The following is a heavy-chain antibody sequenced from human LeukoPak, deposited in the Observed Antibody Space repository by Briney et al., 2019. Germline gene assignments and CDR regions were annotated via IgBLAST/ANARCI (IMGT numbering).Heavy chain of an antibody. CDR2: ISSSSSYI. J-gene: IGHJ4*02. CDR1: GFTFSSYS. CDR3: ARDPVAGRPYYFDY. D-gene: IGHD6-19*01. Sequence: GGSLRLSCAASGFTFSSYSMKWVRQAPGKGLEWVSSISSSSSYIYYADSVKGRFTISRDNAKNSLYLQMNSLRAEDTAVYYCARDPVAGRPYYFDYWGQGTLVTVSS. V-gene: IGHV3-21*01.